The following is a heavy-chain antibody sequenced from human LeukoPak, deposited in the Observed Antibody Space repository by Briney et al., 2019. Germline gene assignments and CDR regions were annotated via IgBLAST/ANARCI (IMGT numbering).Heavy chain of an antibody. CDR1: DGSISSGGYS. CDR3: ARSSITYYYGSGRTYYMDV. CDR2: IYYSGST. J-gene: IGHJ6*03. V-gene: IGHV4-30-4*07. D-gene: IGHD3-10*01. Sequence: SQTLSLTCAVSDGSISSGGYSWSWIRQPPGKGLEWIGYIYYSGSTYYNPSLKSRVTISVDTSKNQFSLKLSSVTAADTAVYYCARSSITYYYGSGRTYYMDVWGKGTTVTISS.